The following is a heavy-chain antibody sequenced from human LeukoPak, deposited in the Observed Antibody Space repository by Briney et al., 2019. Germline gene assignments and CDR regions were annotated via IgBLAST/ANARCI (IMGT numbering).Heavy chain of an antibody. CDR3: ATAGPYDILTGYEVDFDY. CDR1: GYTLTELS. Sequence: SVKVSCKVSGYTLTELSMHWVRQAPGKGLEWMGGFDPEDGETIYAQKFQGRVTMTEDTSTDTAYMELSSLRSEDTAVYYCATAGPYDILTGYEVDFDYWGQGTLVTVSS. D-gene: IGHD3-9*01. J-gene: IGHJ4*02. CDR2: FDPEDGET. V-gene: IGHV1-24*01.